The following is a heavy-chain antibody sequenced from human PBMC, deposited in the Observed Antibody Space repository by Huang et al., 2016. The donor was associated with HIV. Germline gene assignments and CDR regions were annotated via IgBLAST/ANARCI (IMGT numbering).Heavy chain of an antibody. J-gene: IGHJ6*02. CDR2: VNDSVAT. V-gene: IGHV4-34*02. CDR1: GGSFTGNY. CDR3: ARQWTILEWLLGLDV. D-gene: IGHD3-3*01. Sequence: QMQLQQRGAGLLKPSETLSLTCGVSGGSFTGNYLTWIRQAPGKGLEWIGEVNDSVATNYNPSLNGRVTISLDKSNRELSLNLRSVPAADTAVYYCARQWTILEWLLGLDVWGQGTTVIVSS.